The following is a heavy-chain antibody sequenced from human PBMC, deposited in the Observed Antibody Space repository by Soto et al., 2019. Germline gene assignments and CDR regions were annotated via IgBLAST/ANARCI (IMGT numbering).Heavy chain of an antibody. V-gene: IGHV1-18*01. CDR2: ISTYNGDT. CDR1: GYTFSTSG. D-gene: IGHD2-15*01. Sequence: QVQLVQSGAEVRKPGASVKVSCKASGYTFSTSGMSWLRQATGQGLEWMGWISTYNGDTNDAPTFQDRVTMTSDTSTSTVYMELRSRRSDDTAVYYCARAGAAPYYYYGMDVWGQGTRVTVSS. J-gene: IGHJ6*02. CDR3: ARAGAAPYYYYGMDV.